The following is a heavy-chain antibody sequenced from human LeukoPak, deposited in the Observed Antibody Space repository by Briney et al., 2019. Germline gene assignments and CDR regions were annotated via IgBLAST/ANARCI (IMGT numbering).Heavy chain of an antibody. J-gene: IGHJ6*03. CDR3: ARDRAGAVDTAVGGVLYYYYYYMDV. CDR1: GGSFSGYY. D-gene: IGHD5-18*01. Sequence: SETLSLTWAVYGGSFSGYYWSWIRQHPGKGLEWIGYIYYSGSTSYNPSLKSRVTISVDTSKNQFSLKLSSVTAADTAVYYCARDRAGAVDTAVGGVLYYYYYYMDVWGKGTTVTVSS. V-gene: IGHV4-31*11. CDR2: IYYSGST.